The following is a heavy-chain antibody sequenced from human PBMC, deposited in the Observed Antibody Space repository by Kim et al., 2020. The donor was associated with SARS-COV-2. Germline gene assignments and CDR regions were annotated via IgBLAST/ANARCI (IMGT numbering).Heavy chain of an antibody. J-gene: IGHJ4*02. CDR3: ARDKPPASVGATPGFDY. V-gene: IGHV4-39*07. CDR1: GGSISSSSYY. CDR2: IYYSGST. Sequence: SETLSLTCTVSGGSISSSSYYWGWIRQPPGKGLEWIGSIYYSGSTYYNPSLKSRVTISVDTSKNQFSLKLSSVTAADTAVYYCARDKPPASVGATPGFDYWGQGTLVTVSS. D-gene: IGHD1-26*01.